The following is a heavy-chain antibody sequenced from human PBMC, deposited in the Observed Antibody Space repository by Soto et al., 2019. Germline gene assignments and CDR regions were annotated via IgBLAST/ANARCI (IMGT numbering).Heavy chain of an antibody. CDR3: AREMTKAHYYDSSGRTLYAFDI. V-gene: IGHV4-4*07. J-gene: IGHJ3*02. Sequence: SETLSLTCTVSGGSISSYYWSWIRQPAGKGLEWIGRIYTSGSTNYNPSLKSRVTMSVDTSKNQFSLKLSSVTAADTAVYYCAREMTKAHYYDSSGRTLYAFDIWGQRTMVTVS. CDR2: IYTSGST. D-gene: IGHD3-22*01. CDR1: GGSISSYY.